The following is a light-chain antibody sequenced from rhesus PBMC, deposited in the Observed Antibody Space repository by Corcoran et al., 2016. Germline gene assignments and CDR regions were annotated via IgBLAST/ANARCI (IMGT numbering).Light chain of an antibody. Sequence: DIQMTQSPSSLSASVGDRVTVTCRASQGIHKELSWYQKKPGKAPTLLIYKAYNLQSGVPSRLSGSGSGTDFTLTLSSLQSEEFATDYCPHYGSRPLYSFGQGTKVDI. CDR2: KAY. J-gene: IGKJ2*01. CDR1: QGIHKE. CDR3: PHYGSRPLYS. V-gene: IGKV1-94*01.